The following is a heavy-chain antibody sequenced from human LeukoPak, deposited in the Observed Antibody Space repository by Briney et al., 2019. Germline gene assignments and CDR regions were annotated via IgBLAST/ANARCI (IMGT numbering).Heavy chain of an antibody. CDR1: GGSISSYY. CDR2: IYYSGST. Sequence: SETLSLTCTVSGGSISSYYWSWIRQPPGKGLEWIGYIYYSGSTNYNPSLKSRVTISVDTSKNQFSLKLSSVTAADTAVYYCARDLAGIGGDWFDPWGQGTLVTVSS. D-gene: IGHD2-15*01. CDR3: ARDLAGIGGDWFDP. V-gene: IGHV4-59*01. J-gene: IGHJ5*02.